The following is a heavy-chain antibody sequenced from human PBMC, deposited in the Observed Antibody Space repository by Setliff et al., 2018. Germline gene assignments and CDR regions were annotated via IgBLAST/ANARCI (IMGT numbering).Heavy chain of an antibody. D-gene: IGHD6-19*01. V-gene: IGHV3-15*01. CDR1: GFTFSNAW. J-gene: IGHJ4*02. CDR2: IKGQTDGGTT. Sequence: PGGSLRLSCAASGFTFSNAWMSWVRQAPGKGLEWVGRIKGQTDGGTTDYAAPVKGRFSISRDGSKNTVYLQMNSLKTEDTAVYYCTTGYISGYYIGHWGLGTLVTVSS. CDR3: TTGYISGYYIGH.